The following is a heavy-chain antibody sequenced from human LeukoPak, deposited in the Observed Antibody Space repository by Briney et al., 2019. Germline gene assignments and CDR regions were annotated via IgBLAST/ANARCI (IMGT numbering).Heavy chain of an antibody. D-gene: IGHD1-26*01. V-gene: IGHV1-69*05. J-gene: IGHJ6*03. CDR1: GGTFSSYA. CDR3: ARDFGAPPYSATRGYYMDV. Sequence: ASVKVSCKASGGTFSSYAISWVRQAPGQGLEWMGGIIPIFGTANYAQKFQGRVTITTDESTSTAYMELSSLRSEDTAVYYCARDFGAPPYSATRGYYMDVWGKGTTVTVSS. CDR2: IIPIFGTA.